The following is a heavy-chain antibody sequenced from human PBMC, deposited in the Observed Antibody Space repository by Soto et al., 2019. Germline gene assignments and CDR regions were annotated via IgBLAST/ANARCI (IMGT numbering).Heavy chain of an antibody. CDR1: GGTFSTYS. V-gene: IGHV1-69*06. CDR3: XXXXXXNYGVGTNYYFDY. D-gene: IGHD5-18*01. Sequence: QVQLVQSGAEVKKPGSSVKVSCKTSGGTFSTYSIVWVRQAPGEGLEWMGGIIPIFGTANYAQKFQDRVTITADKSTNTAFMELSSLKSEDTAMYYXXXXXXXNYGVGTNYYFDYWGQGTLVTVSS. J-gene: IGHJ4*02. CDR2: IIPIFGTA.